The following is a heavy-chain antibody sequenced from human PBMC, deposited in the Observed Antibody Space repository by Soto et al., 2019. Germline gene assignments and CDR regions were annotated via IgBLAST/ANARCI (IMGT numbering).Heavy chain of an antibody. CDR3: VRPQAKELGTIRGAFDI. D-gene: IGHD3-10*01. Sequence: GESLKISCNGSGDTFTSHWIAWVLQMPGKGLELMGLIYPADSDTRYSPSFEGQVTISVDKSISTAYLQWSSLKASDTAMYYCVRPQAKELGTIRGAFDIWGQGTKVTVSS. CDR2: IYPADSDT. CDR1: GDTFTSHW. J-gene: IGHJ3*02. V-gene: IGHV5-51*01.